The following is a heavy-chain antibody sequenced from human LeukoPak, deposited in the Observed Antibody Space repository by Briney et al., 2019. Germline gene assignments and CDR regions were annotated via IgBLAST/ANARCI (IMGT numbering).Heavy chain of an antibody. J-gene: IGHJ3*02. V-gene: IGHV1-69*05. Sequence: ASVKASCKASGGTFSSYAISWVRQAPGQGLEWMGRIIPIFGTANYAQKFQGRVTITTDESTSTAYMELSSLRSEDTAVYYCARDPGYGDYGAFDTWGQGTMVTVSS. CDR3: ARDPGYGDYGAFDT. D-gene: IGHD4-17*01. CDR1: GGTFSSYA. CDR2: IIPIFGTA.